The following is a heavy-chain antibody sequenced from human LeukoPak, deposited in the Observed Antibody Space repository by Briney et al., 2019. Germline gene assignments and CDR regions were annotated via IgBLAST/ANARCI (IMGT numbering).Heavy chain of an antibody. V-gene: IGHV3-7*01. CDR3: ARVGITMIVVVIDAFDI. D-gene: IGHD3-22*01. CDR2: IKQDGSEK. Sequence: PGGSLRLSCAASGFPFSGYGMNWVRQAPGKGLEWVANIKQDGSEKYYVDSVKGRFTISRDNAKNSLYLQMNSLRAEDTAVYYCARVGITMIVVVIDAFDIWGQGTMVTVSS. J-gene: IGHJ3*02. CDR1: GFPFSGYG.